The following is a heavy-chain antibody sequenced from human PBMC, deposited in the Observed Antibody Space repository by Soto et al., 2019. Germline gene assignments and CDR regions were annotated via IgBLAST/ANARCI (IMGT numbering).Heavy chain of an antibody. V-gene: IGHV4-59*01. D-gene: IGHD1-26*01. CDR3: AREALGGARGFYYYYGMDV. J-gene: IGHJ6*01. CDR2: IYYSGST. CDR1: GGSISSYY. Sequence: QVQLQESGPGLVKPSETLSLTCTVSGGSISSYYWSWIRQPPGKGLEWIGYIYYSGSTNYNPSLKSRVTISVDTSKNQFSLKLSSVTAADTAVYYCAREALGGARGFYYYYGMDVW.